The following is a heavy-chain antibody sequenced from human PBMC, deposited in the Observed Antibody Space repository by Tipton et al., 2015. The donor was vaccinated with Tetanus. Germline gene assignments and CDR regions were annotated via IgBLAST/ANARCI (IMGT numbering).Heavy chain of an antibody. D-gene: IGHD3-10*01. CDR1: GGSLNTYY. V-gene: IGHV4-59*08. Sequence: TLSLTCAVSGGSLNTYYWSWIRQSPGKGLEWIGYISYSGRTNYNPSLKSRVSLSVDTAKNQFSLKLSSVTVADTAVYYCARGVWFGPGPKYYFDYWGQGTLVTVSS. CDR3: ARGVWFGPGPKYYFDY. CDR2: ISYSGRT. J-gene: IGHJ4*02.